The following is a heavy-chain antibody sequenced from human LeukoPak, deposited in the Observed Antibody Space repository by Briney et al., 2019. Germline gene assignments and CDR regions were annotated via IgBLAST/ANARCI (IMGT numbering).Heavy chain of an antibody. CDR1: GGSISSYY. Sequence: SETLSLTCTVSGGSISSYYWSWIRQPPGKGLEWVGHIYYSGSTNYNPSLKSRVTISVDTSKNQFSLKLSSVTAADTAVYYCARSPVDYSVGRFDYWGQGTLVTVSS. CDR3: ARSPVDYSVGRFDY. CDR2: IYYSGST. J-gene: IGHJ4*02. V-gene: IGHV4-59*01. D-gene: IGHD5/OR15-5a*01.